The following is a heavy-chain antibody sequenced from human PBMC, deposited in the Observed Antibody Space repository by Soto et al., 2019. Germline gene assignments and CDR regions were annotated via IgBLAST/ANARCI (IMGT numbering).Heavy chain of an antibody. D-gene: IGHD5-12*01. CDR2: IYYSGST. V-gene: IGHV4-59*01. CDR3: AREKPEGGYDRRWFDP. Sequence: KPSETLSLTCTVSGGSISSYYWSWIRQPPGKGLEWIGYIYYSGSTNYNPSLKSRVTISVDTSKNQFSLKLSSVTAADTAVYYCAREKPEGGYDRRWFDPWGQGTLVTVSS. J-gene: IGHJ5*02. CDR1: GGSISSYY.